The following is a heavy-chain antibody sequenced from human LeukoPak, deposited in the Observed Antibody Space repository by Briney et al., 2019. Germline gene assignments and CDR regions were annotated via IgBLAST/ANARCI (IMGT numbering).Heavy chain of an antibody. CDR2: IYYSGTT. J-gene: IGHJ4*02. CDR1: GGSISSSSYY. V-gene: IGHV4-39*01. CDR3: ARHYYDFWSGYYVG. Sequence: SETLPLTCTVSGGSISSSSYYWGWIRQPPGKGLEWIGSIYYSGTTYYNPSLKSRLTISVDTSKNQFSLNLSSVTAADTAVYYCARHYYDFWSGYYVGWGQGTLVTVSS. D-gene: IGHD3-3*01.